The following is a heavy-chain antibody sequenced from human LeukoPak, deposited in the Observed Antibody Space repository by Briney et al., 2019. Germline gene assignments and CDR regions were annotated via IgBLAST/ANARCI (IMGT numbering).Heavy chain of an antibody. D-gene: IGHD4-23*01. V-gene: IGHV3-30-3*01. CDR2: ISYDGSNR. Sequence: GGSLRLSCAASGFTFSSYPMHWVRQAPGKGLEWVAVISYDGSNRYYIDSVKGQFTISRDNSKNTLYLQMNSLRAEDMAVYYCARDLSGNSYFDYWGQGTLVTVSS. CDR3: ARDLSGNSYFDY. J-gene: IGHJ4*02. CDR1: GFTFSSYP.